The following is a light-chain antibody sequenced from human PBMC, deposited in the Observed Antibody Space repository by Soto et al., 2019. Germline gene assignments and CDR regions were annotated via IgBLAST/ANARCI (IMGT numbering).Light chain of an antibody. J-gene: IGKJ1*01. V-gene: IGKV1-39*01. CDR2: AAS. CDR3: QQSYSTLPWT. CDR1: QSISSY. Sequence: DIQMTQSPSSLSASVGDRVTITCRASQSISSYLNWYQQKPGKAPKLLIYAASSLQSGVPSRFSGRRSGTDFTLTISSLQPEDFATYYCQQSYSTLPWTVGQGTKVEIK.